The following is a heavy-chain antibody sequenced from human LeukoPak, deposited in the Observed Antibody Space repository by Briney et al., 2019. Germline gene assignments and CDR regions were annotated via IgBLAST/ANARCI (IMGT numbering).Heavy chain of an antibody. CDR1: GYSISSGYY. D-gene: IGHD2/OR15-2a*01. CDR3: ARYPNLLFTAGPTVIDY. V-gene: IGHV4-38-2*01. Sequence: KPSETLSLTCAVSGYSISSGYYWGWIRQPAGKGLEWIGSIYHSGSTYYNPSLKSRVTISVDTSKNQFSLKLSSVTAADTAVYYCARYPNLLFTAGPTVIDYGAQGTLVTVSS. J-gene: IGHJ4*02. CDR2: IYHSGST.